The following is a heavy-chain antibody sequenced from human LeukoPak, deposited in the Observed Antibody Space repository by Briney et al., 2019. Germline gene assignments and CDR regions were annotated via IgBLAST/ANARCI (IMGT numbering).Heavy chain of an antibody. CDR1: GFTFSSYG. J-gene: IGHJ5*02. CDR2: ISSSGSTI. CDR3: ARETILWFGELSGFDP. V-gene: IGHV3-48*04. Sequence: PGGSLRLSCAASGFTFSSYGMHWIRQAPGKGLEWVSYISSSGSTIYYADSVKGRFTISRDNAKNSLYLQMNSLRAEDTAVYYCARETILWFGELSGFDPWGQGTLVTVSS. D-gene: IGHD3-10*01.